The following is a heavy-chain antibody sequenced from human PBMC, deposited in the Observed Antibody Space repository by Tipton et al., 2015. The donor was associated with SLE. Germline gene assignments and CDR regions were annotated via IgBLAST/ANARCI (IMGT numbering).Heavy chain of an antibody. D-gene: IGHD1-26*01. J-gene: IGHJ4*02. CDR3: ARDHVDYSGSYWD. CDR2: LYTSGST. CDR1: GGSISSYY. V-gene: IGHV4-4*08. Sequence: TLSLTCTVSGGSISSYYWSWIRQPPGKGLEWIGRLYTSGSTNHNPSLKSRVTISADTSKNQFSLKLSSVTAADTAVYYCARDHVDYSGSYWDWGQGTRVTVSS.